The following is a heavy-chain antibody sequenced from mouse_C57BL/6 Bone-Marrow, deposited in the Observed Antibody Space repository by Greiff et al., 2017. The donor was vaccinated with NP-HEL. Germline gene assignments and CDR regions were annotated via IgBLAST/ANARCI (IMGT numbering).Heavy chain of an antibody. D-gene: IGHD1-1*01. V-gene: IGHV1-52*01. CDR1: GYTFTSYW. J-gene: IGHJ4*01. Sequence: QVQLKQPGAELVRPGSSVKLSCKASGYTFTSYWMHWVKQRPIQGLEWIGNIDPSDSETHYNQKFKDKATLTVDNSSSTAYMQLSSLTSEDSAVYYRARPSFITTVVDYAMDYWGQGTSVTVSS. CDR3: ARPSFITTVVDYAMDY. CDR2: IDPSDSET.